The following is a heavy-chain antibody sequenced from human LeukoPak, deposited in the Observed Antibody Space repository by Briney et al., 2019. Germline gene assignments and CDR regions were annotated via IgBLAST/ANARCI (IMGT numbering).Heavy chain of an antibody. CDR2: INHSGST. J-gene: IGHJ4*02. V-gene: IGHV4-34*01. D-gene: IGHD1/OR15-1a*01. CDR1: GGSLSGYY. CDR3: ARGGLTGTNGY. Sequence: PSETLSLTFAVYGGSLSGYYWSGIRQPPGKGLEGIGEINHSGSTNYNPSLKSRGTISVDTAKNQFSLKLSSLTAAHTAVYYCARGGLTGTNGYWRQGTLASVSS.